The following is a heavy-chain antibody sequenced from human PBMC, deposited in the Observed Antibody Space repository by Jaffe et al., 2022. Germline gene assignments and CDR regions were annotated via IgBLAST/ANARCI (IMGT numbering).Heavy chain of an antibody. J-gene: IGHJ5*02. Sequence: QVQLVQSGAEVKKPGASVKVSCKASGYTFTGYYMHWVRQAPGQGLEWMGRINPNSGGTNYAQKFQGRVTMTRDTSISTAYMELSRLRSDDTAVYYCARDLLISQYCSGGSCYSDLGWFDPWGQGTLVTVSS. D-gene: IGHD2-15*01. CDR1: GYTFTGYY. CDR3: ARDLLISQYCSGGSCYSDLGWFDP. V-gene: IGHV1-2*06. CDR2: INPNSGGT.